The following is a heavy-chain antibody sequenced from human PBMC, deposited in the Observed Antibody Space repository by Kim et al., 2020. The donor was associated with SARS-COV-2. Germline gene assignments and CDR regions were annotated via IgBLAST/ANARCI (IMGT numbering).Heavy chain of an antibody. D-gene: IGHD1-26*01. Sequence: ASVKVSCKASGYTFTGYYMHWVRQAPGQGLEWMGWINPNSGGTNYAQKFQGWVTMTRDTSISTAYMELSRLRSDDTAVYYCAKGGAEDYYYYGMDVWGQGTTVTVSS. CDR2: INPNSGGT. V-gene: IGHV1-2*04. CDR3: AKGGAEDYYYYGMDV. J-gene: IGHJ6*02. CDR1: GYTFTGYY.